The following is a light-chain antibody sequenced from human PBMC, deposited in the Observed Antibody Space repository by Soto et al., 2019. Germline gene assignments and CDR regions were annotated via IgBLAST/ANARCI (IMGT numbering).Light chain of an antibody. CDR1: QSISSW. J-gene: IGKJ1*01. CDR2: MAS. CDR3: QQYNDNWT. V-gene: IGKV1-5*03. Sequence: DIQMTQSPSTMSASVGDRVTITCRASQSISSWLAWYQQKPWKAPKLLIYMASTLQSGVPSRFSGSGSGTEFTLAISSLQPDDAATYYCQQYNDNWTFGQGTKVEIK.